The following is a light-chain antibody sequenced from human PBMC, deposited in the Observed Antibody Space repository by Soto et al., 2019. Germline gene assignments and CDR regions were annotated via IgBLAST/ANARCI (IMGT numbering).Light chain of an antibody. J-gene: IGLJ2*01. V-gene: IGLV2-8*01. CDR1: SSDVGGYNY. Sequence: QSALTQPPSASGSPGQSVTISCTGSSSDVGGYNYVPWYQHHPGKAPKLMIYEVSERPSGVPDRFSGSKSGNTASLTVSGLQADDEADYYCSSYAGSNNLVFGGGTKLTVL. CDR2: EVS. CDR3: SSYAGSNNLV.